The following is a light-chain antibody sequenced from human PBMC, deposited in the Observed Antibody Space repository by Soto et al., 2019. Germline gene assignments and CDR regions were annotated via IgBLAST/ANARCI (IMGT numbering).Light chain of an antibody. V-gene: IGLV1-44*01. CDR3: AAWDDSLNGPV. CDR2: SHN. J-gene: IGLJ2*01. Sequence: QSVLTQPPSASGTPGQKVTISCSGSNSNVGDNTVNWYQQLPGAAPKLLIYSHNQRPAGVPDRFSGSKSGTSASLAISGLQSEDEADYYCAAWDDSLNGPVFGGGTKVTFL. CDR1: NSNVGDNT.